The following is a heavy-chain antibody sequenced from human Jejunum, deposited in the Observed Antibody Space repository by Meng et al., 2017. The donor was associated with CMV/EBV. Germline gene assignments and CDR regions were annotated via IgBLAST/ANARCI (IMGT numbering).Heavy chain of an antibody. J-gene: IGHJ3*01. CDR2: VSYEGRSR. CDR3: TRRMNSNNDAFDF. D-gene: IGHD4-11*01. CDR1: GFTFRDHA. V-gene: IGHV3-30*04. Sequence: ASGFTFRDHAMHWVRQAPGKGLEWVAVVSYEGRSRFYADSVEGRFSISRDNSKNTVYLQMDSLSADDTAVYYCTRRMNSNNDAFDFWGQGTVVTVSS.